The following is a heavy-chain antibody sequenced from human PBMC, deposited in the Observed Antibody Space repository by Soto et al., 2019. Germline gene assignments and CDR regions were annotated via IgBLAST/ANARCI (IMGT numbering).Heavy chain of an antibody. CDR3: AKDMSPAAIAGVDY. Sequence: EVQLVESGGGLVQPGRSLRLSCAASGFTFDDDAMHWVRQAPGKGLEWVSGISWNSGSIGYADSVKGRFTISRDNAKNSLYLKMNSLRAEDTALYYCAKDMSPAAIAGVDYWGQGTLVTVSS. CDR2: ISWNSGSI. J-gene: IGHJ4*02. V-gene: IGHV3-9*01. CDR1: GFTFDDDA. D-gene: IGHD2-2*02.